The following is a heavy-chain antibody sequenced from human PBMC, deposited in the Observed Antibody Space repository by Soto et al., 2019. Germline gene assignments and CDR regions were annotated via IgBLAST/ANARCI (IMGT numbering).Heavy chain of an antibody. CDR1: GFTVRTNG. D-gene: IGHD2-15*01. J-gene: IGHJ4*02. Sequence: EVQLLESGGGLVQAGGSLRLSCAATGFTVRTNGMSWVRQAPGKGLEWVASFSSGSSDTHYADSLKGRFAISRDNSKNTLHLQMNSLRVEDTALYYCAGHGGYSYLGQGPLVTVSS. CDR2: FSSGSSDT. V-gene: IGHV3-23*01. CDR3: AGHGGYSY.